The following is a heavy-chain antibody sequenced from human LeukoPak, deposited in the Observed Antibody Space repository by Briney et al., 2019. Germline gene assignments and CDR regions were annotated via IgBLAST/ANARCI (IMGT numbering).Heavy chain of an antibody. J-gene: IGHJ5*02. CDR1: GLTFGAYA. D-gene: IGHD3-22*01. V-gene: IGHV3-23*01. CDR3: TKSANYYDGTGYAKMGWFDL. CDR2: ITGGGRST. Sequence: GGSLRLSCAASGLTFGAYAMSWVRQAPGKGLEWVSAITGGGRSTYYTDSVKGRFTISRDNYKNTVYLQMNSLRAGDTAVYFCTKSANYYDGTGYAKMGWFDLWGQGTLVTVSS.